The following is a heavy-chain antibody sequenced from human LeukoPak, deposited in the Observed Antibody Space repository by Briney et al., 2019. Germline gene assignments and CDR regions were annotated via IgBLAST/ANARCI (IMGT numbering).Heavy chain of an antibody. D-gene: IGHD2-15*01. CDR1: GFTVSTNY. CDR3: ARLECGGSCRPGGGWFDP. V-gene: IGHV3-53*01. CDR2: IYSGGST. J-gene: IGHJ5*02. Sequence: GGSLRLSCAASGFTVSTNYMNWVRQAPGKGLEWVSVIYSGGSTYYADSVKGRFTISRDNSKNTLYLQMNNLRAEDTAMYYCARLECGGSCRPGGGWFDPWGQGTLVTVSS.